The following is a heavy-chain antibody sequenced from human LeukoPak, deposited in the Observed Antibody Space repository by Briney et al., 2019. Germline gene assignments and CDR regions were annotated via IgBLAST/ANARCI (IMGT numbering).Heavy chain of an antibody. J-gene: IGHJ3*02. Sequence: ASVKASSRASGYTFISYYMHWVRQVPGQGLECMAIINPSGGGTGYAQKFQGRVTMTRDTSTSTVYMDLSSLRSEDTAVYYCARVMTTVTYDAFDIWGQGTMVTVSS. CDR1: GYTFISYY. V-gene: IGHV1-46*01. D-gene: IGHD4-17*01. CDR3: ARVMTTVTYDAFDI. CDR2: INPSGGGT.